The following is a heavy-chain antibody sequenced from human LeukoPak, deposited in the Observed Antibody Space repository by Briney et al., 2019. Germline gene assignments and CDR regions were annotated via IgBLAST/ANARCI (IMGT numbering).Heavy chain of an antibody. D-gene: IGHD4-17*01. J-gene: IGHJ4*02. CDR1: GYTLTELS. CDR2: FDPEDGET. Sequence: ASVKVSCKVSGYTLTELSMHWVRQAPGKELEWMGGFDPEDGETIYAQKFQGRVTMTEDTSTDTAYMELSSLRSEDTAVYYRATEAGDYGSFDYWGQGTLVTVSS. V-gene: IGHV1-24*01. CDR3: ATEAGDYGSFDY.